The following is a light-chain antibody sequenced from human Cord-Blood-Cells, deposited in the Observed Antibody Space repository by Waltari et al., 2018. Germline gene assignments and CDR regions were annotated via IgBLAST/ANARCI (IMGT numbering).Light chain of an antibody. J-gene: IGKJ1*01. Sequence: DIQMTQSPSSLSASVGDRVTTTCRASQSMSSYLNWYQQKPGKAPTLLIYAASSLQSVVATRCSGSGARTYFTLTISRLQHEDFATYYWQQSYSTPRTFGQGTKVEIK. CDR1: QSMSSY. CDR2: AAS. V-gene: IGKV1-39*01. CDR3: QQSYSTPRT.